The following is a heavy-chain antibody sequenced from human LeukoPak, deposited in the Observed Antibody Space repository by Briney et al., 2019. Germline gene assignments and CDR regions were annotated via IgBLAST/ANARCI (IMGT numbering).Heavy chain of an antibody. CDR3: ARTTYYDFWSYYYYYMDV. Sequence: ASVKVSCKVSGYTLTELSMHWVRQAPGKGLEWMGWISAYNGNTNYAQKLQGRVTMTTDTSTSTAYMELRSLRSDDTAVYYCARTTYYDFWSYYYYYMDVWGKGTTVTVSS. V-gene: IGHV1-18*01. J-gene: IGHJ6*03. D-gene: IGHD3-3*01. CDR1: GYTLTELS. CDR2: ISAYNGNT.